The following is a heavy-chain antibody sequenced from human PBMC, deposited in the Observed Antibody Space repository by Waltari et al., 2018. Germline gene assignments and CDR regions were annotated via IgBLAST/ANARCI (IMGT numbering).Heavy chain of an antibody. J-gene: IGHJ4*02. V-gene: IGHV3-30*01. CDR2: ISFDGSIK. Sequence: QVQLVDSGGGVVQPGKSLRLSCAASGFTFNSYPLHWVRQAPGKGLEWVAFISFDGSIKYYAKSVKGRFTISRDNSNNTLNLQMNSLTPEDTAVYYCARKATVFGVGGYLDYWGQGALVIVSS. D-gene: IGHD3-3*01. CDR1: GFTFNSYP. CDR3: ARKATVFGVGGYLDY.